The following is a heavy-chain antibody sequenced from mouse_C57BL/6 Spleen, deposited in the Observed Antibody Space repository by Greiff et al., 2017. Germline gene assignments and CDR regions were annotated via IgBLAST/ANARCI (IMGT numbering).Heavy chain of an antibody. Sequence: EVKLMESGEGLVKPGGSLKLSCAASGFTFSSYAMSWVRQTPEKRLEWVAYISSGGDYIYYADTVKGRFTISRDNARNTLYLQMSSLKSEDTAMYYCTRDGAGSYYCDYWGQGTTLTVSA. J-gene: IGHJ2*01. CDR1: GFTFSSYA. D-gene: IGHD2-3*01. CDR3: TRDGAGSYYCDY. V-gene: IGHV5-9-1*02. CDR2: ISSGGDYI.